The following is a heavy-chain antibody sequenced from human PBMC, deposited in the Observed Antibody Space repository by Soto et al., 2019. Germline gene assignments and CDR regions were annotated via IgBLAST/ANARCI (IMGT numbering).Heavy chain of an antibody. CDR1: GESFSGYI. Sequence: SETLSLTCAVSGESFSGYIWTWIRQTPGKGLQWIGQINHSGSSIYNPSLKNRVTISTMSNNKFSLELSSVTAADTAVYYCARDYNVVRGVIIFNYGMDVRGQGTTVTVS. V-gene: IGHV4-34*01. CDR2: INHSGSS. D-gene: IGHD3-10*01. J-gene: IGHJ6*02. CDR3: ARDYNVVRGVIIFNYGMDV.